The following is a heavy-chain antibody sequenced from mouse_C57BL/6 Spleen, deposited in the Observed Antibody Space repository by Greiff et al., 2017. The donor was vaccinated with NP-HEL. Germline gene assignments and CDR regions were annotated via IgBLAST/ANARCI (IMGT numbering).Heavy chain of an antibody. CDR2: IHPNSGST. D-gene: IGHD2-3*01. J-gene: IGHJ2*01. CDR3: ARLYDLDY. Sequence: QVHVKQSGAELVKPGASVKLSCKASGYTFTSYWMHWVKQRPGQGLEWIGMIHPNSGSTNYNEKFKSKATLTVDKSSSTAYMQLSSLTSEDSAVYYCARLYDLDYWGQGTTLTVSS. V-gene: IGHV1-64*01. CDR1: GYTFTSYW.